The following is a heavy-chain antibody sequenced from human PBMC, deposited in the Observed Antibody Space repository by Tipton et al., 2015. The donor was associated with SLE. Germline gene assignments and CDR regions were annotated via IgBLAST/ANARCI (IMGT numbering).Heavy chain of an antibody. CDR3: ARGPQRGYTYGPDY. J-gene: IGHJ4*02. CDR1: GSTFSSYS. CDR2: ISSSSSYM. Sequence: SLRLSCAASGSTFSSYSMNWVRQAPGKGLEWVSSISSSSSYMYYADSVKGRFTISRDNAKNSLYLQMNSLRAEDTAVYYCARGPQRGYTYGPDYWGQGTLVTVSS. D-gene: IGHD5-18*01. V-gene: IGHV3-21*01.